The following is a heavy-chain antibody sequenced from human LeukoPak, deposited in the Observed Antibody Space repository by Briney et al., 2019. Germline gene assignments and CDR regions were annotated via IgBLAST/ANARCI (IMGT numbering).Heavy chain of an antibody. CDR2: INHSGST. Sequence: PSETLSLTCAVYGGSFSGYYWSWIRQPPGKGLGWIGEINHSGSTNYNPSLKSRVTISVDTSKNQFSLKLSSVTAADTAVYYCARERREQLLPPYTRSVTYFDYWGQGTLVTVSS. J-gene: IGHJ4*02. V-gene: IGHV4-34*01. D-gene: IGHD2-2*01. CDR1: GGSFSGYY. CDR3: ARERREQLLPPYTRSVTYFDY.